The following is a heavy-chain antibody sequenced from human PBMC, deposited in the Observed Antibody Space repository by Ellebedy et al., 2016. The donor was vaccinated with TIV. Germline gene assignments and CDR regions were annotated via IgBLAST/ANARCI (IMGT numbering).Heavy chain of an antibody. J-gene: IGHJ4*02. CDR2: TWYDETNK. D-gene: IGHD3-22*01. Sequence: GGSLRLSCAASGFTFSYYGMHWVRQAPGKGLEWVAATWYDETNKYYSDSVKGRFTISRDNSKNTLFLQMNSLRADDTAVYYCARENSISGSGYQYFDYWGQGTLVTVSS. V-gene: IGHV3-33*01. CDR3: ARENSISGSGYQYFDY. CDR1: GFTFSYYG.